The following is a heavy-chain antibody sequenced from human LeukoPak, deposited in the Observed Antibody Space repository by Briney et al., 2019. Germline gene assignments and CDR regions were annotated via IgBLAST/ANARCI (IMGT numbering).Heavy chain of an antibody. J-gene: IGHJ4*02. V-gene: IGHV4-38-2*02. Sequence: SETLSLTCTVSGYSISSGYYWGWIRQPPGKGLEWIGSMYHSGRTYYNPSLKSRVTISVDTSKNQFSLKLSSVTAADTAVYYCARTGDGYNYYFDYWGQGTLVTVSS. CDR2: MYHSGRT. D-gene: IGHD5-24*01. CDR3: ARTGDGYNYYFDY. CDR1: GYSISSGYY.